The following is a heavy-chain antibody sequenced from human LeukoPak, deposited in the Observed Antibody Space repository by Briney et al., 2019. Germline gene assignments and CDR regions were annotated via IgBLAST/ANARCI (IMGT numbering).Heavy chain of an antibody. J-gene: IGHJ4*02. Sequence: SETLSLTCTVSGGSISSYYWSWIRQPAGKGLEWIGSIYYSGSTYYNPSLKSRVTISVDTSKNQFSLKLSSVTAADTAVYYCARLGYQSSWYYFDYWGQGTLVTVSS. D-gene: IGHD6-13*01. CDR2: IYYSGST. CDR3: ARLGYQSSWYYFDY. CDR1: GGSISSYY. V-gene: IGHV4-59*05.